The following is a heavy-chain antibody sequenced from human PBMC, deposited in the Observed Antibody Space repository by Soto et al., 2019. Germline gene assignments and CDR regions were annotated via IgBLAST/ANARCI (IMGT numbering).Heavy chain of an antibody. CDR2: IRYDGSNK. V-gene: IGHV3-33*01. J-gene: IGHJ6*02. D-gene: IGHD3-10*01. CDR3: ARDRTFYGSGSKGMDF. CDR1: GFTFSSYG. Sequence: CVTSGFTFSSYGMHWVRQAPGNGLEWLAIIRYDGSNKYYGDSVKGRFTISRDNSNNTLYLEMNNLRAEDTAVYYCARDRTFYGSGSKGMDFWGQGTTVTVSS.